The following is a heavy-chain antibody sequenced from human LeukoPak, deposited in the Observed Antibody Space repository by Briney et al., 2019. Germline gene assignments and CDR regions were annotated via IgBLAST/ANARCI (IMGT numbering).Heavy chain of an antibody. V-gene: IGHV3-23*01. J-gene: IGHJ4*02. Sequence: GGSLRLSCAASGFTFSSYAMNWVRQAPGKGLEWVSAISGSGGGAYYADSVKGRFTISRDNSKNTLFLQMNSLRAEDTAVYYCAKDEGYCSGGSCYPTRFDYWGQGTLVTASS. CDR1: GFTFSSYA. CDR2: ISGSGGGA. D-gene: IGHD2-15*01. CDR3: AKDEGYCSGGSCYPTRFDY.